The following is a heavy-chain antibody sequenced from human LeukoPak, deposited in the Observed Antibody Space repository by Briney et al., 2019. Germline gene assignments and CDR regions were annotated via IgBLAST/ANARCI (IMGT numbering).Heavy chain of an antibody. CDR3: ARDPGVVVVVAATNWFDP. CDR2: TYYRSKWYN. V-gene: IGHV6-1*01. D-gene: IGHD2-15*01. Sequence: SQTLSLTCAISGDSVSSNSAAWNWIRQSPSRGLEWLGRTYYRSKWYNDYAVSVKSRITINPDTSKNQFSLQLNSVTPEDTAVYYCARDPGVVVVVAATNWFDPWGQGTLVTVSS. J-gene: IGHJ5*02. CDR1: GDSVSSNSAA.